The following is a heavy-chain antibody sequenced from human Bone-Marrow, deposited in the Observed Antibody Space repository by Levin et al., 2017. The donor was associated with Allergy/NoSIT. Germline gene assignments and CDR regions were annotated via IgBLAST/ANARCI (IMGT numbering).Heavy chain of an antibody. J-gene: IGHJ3*02. CDR3: AKSGARPIVLLDAFDM. CDR2: ISGRGGTT. CDR1: GISLTNYA. Sequence: PGGSLRLSCAASGISLTNYAMNWVRQAPGEGLEWVSGISGRGGTTYYTDSVKGRFTISRDNSKNTLYLQMNSLRAEDTALYFCAKSGARPIVLLDAFDMWGQGTMVTVSS. D-gene: IGHD2/OR15-2a*01. V-gene: IGHV3-23*01.